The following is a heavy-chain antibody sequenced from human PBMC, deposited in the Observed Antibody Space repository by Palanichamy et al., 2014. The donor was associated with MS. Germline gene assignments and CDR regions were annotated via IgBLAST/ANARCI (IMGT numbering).Heavy chain of an antibody. Sequence: LVQSGAEVKKPGASVKVSCKASGYTFTSYGISWVRQAPGQGLEWMGWISAYNGNTNYAQKLQGRVTMTTDTSTSTAYMELRSLRSDDTAVYYCARETWGSGYSLGPAQYYYYGMDVWGQGTPVTVSS. CDR2: ISAYNGNT. CDR1: GYTFTSYG. V-gene: IGHV1-18*01. D-gene: IGHD3-22*01. J-gene: IGHJ6*02. CDR3: ARETWGSGYSLGPAQYYYYGMDV.